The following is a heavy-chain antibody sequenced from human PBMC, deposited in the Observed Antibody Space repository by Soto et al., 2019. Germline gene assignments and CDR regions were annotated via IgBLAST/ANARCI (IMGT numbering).Heavy chain of an antibody. J-gene: IGHJ6*02. V-gene: IGHV1-69*13. D-gene: IGHD3-10*01. CDR2: IIPIFGTA. CDR1: GGTFSSYA. Sequence: SVKVSCKASGGTFSSYAISWVRQAPGQGLEWMGGIIPIFGTANYAQKFQGRVTITADESTSTAYMELSSLRSEDTAVYYCAGLWFGESPPYYYGMEVWGQGTTVTVSS. CDR3: AGLWFGESPPYYYGMEV.